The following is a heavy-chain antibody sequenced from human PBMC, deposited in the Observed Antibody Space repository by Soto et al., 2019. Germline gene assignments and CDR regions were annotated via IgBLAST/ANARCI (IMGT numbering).Heavy chain of an antibody. CDR2: IIPIFGTA. Sequence: SVKLSCKSSGGPFSSYAISWVRQAPGQGLEWMGGIIPIFGTANYAQKFQGRVTITADESTSTAYMELSSLRSEDTAVYYCARVRDIVLVPDAIWFDPWGQGTLVTVS. D-gene: IGHD2-2*01. CDR3: ARVRDIVLVPDAIWFDP. CDR1: GGPFSSYA. J-gene: IGHJ5*02. V-gene: IGHV1-69*13.